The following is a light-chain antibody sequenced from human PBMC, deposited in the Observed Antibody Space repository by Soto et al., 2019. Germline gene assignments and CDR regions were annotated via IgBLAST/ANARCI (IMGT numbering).Light chain of an antibody. CDR3: QQYNTWLWT. V-gene: IGKV3-15*01. J-gene: IGKJ1*01. CDR2: GAS. Sequence: EVVMTQSPATLSVSPGERATLSCRASQSVNANLAWYQQKPCQAPRLLIHGASNRATGIPARFSGSGFGTELILTISSLQSENFSVYYCQQYNTWLWTFGQGTKVEI. CDR1: QSVNAN.